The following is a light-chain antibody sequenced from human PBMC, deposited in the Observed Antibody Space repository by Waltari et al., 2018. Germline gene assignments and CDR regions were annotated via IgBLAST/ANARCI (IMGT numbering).Light chain of an antibody. V-gene: IGLV1-44*01. CDR3: AVWDDSLDGLV. CDR2: SNN. Sequence: QSALTQPPSASGTPGPRVTISCSGSSSSIKTNPVNWYKHLPGTAPKLLIYSNNQRTSGVPCRFSCSKSGTSASLAISVPQSEDEGDYYCAVWDDSLDGLVFGGGTKLTVL. CDR1: SSSIKTNP. J-gene: IGLJ2*01.